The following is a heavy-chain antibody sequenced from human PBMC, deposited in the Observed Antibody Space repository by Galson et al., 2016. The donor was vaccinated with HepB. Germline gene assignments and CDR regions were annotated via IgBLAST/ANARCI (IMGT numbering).Heavy chain of an antibody. V-gene: IGHV6-1*01. D-gene: IGHD6-19*01. CDR2: TYYRSTWYV. CDR1: GDSVSSNGAA. CDR3: ARDSSGWPFDY. J-gene: IGHJ4*02. Sequence: CAISGDSVSSNGAAWNWIRHSPAGGLEWLGRTYYRSTWYVDYAESVKSRITINPDTSKNQFSLQLNSVTPEDTAVYYCARDSSGWPFDYWGQGTLVTVSP.